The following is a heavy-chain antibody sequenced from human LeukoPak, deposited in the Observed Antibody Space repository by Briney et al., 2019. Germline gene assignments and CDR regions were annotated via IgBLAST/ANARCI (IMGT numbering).Heavy chain of an antibody. CDR1: GGSISSSSYY. D-gene: IGHD3-10*01. Sequence: SETLSLTCTVSGGSISSSSYYWGWIRQPPGKGLEWIGSIYYSGSTYYNPSLKSRVTISVDTSKNQFSLKLGSVTAADTAVYYCARDTMVRGVIILPLDYWGQGTLVTVSS. CDR2: IYYSGST. CDR3: ARDTMVRGVIILPLDY. V-gene: IGHV4-39*02. J-gene: IGHJ4*02.